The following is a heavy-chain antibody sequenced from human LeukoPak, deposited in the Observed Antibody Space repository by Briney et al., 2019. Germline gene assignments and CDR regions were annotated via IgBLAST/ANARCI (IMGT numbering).Heavy chain of an antibody. CDR3: ARGGVAAKYYFDS. Sequence: PSETLSLTCTVSGGSISSGGYYWSWIRQPPGKGLEFIGYIYYSGTTNYNPSLKSRVTLSVDTSKNQFSLKLSSVTAADTAVYYCARGGVAAKYYFDSWGQGTLVTVSS. J-gene: IGHJ4*02. CDR1: GGSISSGGYY. D-gene: IGHD3-10*01. V-gene: IGHV4-61*08. CDR2: IYYSGTT.